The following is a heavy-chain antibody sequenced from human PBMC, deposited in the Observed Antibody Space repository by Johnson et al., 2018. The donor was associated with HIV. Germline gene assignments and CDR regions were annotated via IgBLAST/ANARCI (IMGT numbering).Heavy chain of an antibody. CDR1: GFTFSTSV. CDR3: AKDRLDGTFTTDAFDI. CDR2: ISVDGKSE. J-gene: IGHJ3*02. Sequence: QVQLVESGGGVVQPGTSLRLSCAPSGFTFSTSVMHWVRRAPGQGLEWVSGISVDGKSEYYADTVRGRFTISRDNSDNTLYLQMNSLKAEDTAVYYCAKDRLDGTFTTDAFDIWGQGTMVTVSS. D-gene: IGHD1-1*01. V-gene: IGHV3-30*04.